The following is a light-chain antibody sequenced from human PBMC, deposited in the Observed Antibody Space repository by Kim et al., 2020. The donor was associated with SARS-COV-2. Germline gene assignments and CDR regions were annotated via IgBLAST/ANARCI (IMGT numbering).Light chain of an antibody. CDR2: RDF. CDR3: QIWDIRTVV. Sequence: SYELTQPLSVSVAQGQTAKISCGGPNIGDKNVHWYQQKPGQAPVLVIYRDFNRPSGIPERFSGSNSGITATLTITRAQGEDEADYYCQIWDIRTVVFGGGTKVTVL. CDR1: NIGDKN. V-gene: IGLV3-9*01. J-gene: IGLJ6*01.